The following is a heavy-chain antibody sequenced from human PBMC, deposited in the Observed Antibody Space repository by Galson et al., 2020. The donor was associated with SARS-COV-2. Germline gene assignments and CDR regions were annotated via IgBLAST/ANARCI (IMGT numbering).Heavy chain of an antibody. Sequence: GESLKISCAASGFTFSDSAIHWVRQASGKGLEWVGRIRSNTNSYATSYAASLEGRFTISRDDSERTAYLQVNNLKTEDTAIYYCTTDTSLYNFGPFDYWGQGTLVTVSS. J-gene: IGHJ4*02. CDR1: GFTFSDSA. CDR3: TTDTSLYNFGPFDY. CDR2: IRSNTNSYAT. V-gene: IGHV3-73*01. D-gene: IGHD1-20*01.